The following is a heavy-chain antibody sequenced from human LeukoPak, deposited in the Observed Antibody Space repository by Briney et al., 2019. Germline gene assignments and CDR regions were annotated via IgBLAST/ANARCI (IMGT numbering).Heavy chain of an antibody. V-gene: IGHV1-2*02. CDR3: ARDRITMVRGVWNWFDP. CDR2: INPNSGGT. J-gene: IGHJ5*02. CDR1: GYTFTGYY. D-gene: IGHD3-10*01. Sequence: ASVKVSCKASGYTFTGYYIHWVRQAPGQGREWMGWINPNSGGTNYAQKFQGRVTITRDTSISTAYMELSRLRSDDTAVYYCARDRITMVRGVWNWFDPWGQGTLVTVSS.